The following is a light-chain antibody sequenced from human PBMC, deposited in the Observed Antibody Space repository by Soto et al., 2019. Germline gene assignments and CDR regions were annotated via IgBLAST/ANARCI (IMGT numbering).Light chain of an antibody. CDR1: ERVSSTS. CDR2: GVS. CDR3: QQYDNSVWT. Sequence: EIVLTQSPGTLSLSPGERATLSCRASERVSSTSLAWYKQKPGQAPRLLMYGVSSRATGIPDRFSGSGSGTDFTLTINRLVPEDFAVYFCQQYDNSVWTFGQGTKVEIK. V-gene: IGKV3-20*01. J-gene: IGKJ1*01.